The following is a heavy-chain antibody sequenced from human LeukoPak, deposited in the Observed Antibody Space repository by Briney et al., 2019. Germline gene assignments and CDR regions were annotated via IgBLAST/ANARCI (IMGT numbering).Heavy chain of an antibody. V-gene: IGHV4-59*01. CDR3: ARGSYGSGSPNL. CDR2: IYYSGST. CDR1: GGSISSYY. Sequence: SETLSLTCTVSGGSISSYYWSWIRQPPGKGLEWIGYIYYSGSTNHNPSLKSRVTISVDTSKNQFSLKLSSVTAADTAVYYCARGSYGSGSPNLWGQGTLVTVSS. J-gene: IGHJ5*02. D-gene: IGHD3-10*01.